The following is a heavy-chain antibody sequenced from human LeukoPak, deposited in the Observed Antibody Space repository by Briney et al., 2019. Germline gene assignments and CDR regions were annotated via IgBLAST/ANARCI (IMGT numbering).Heavy chain of an antibody. CDR3: AKGLQLWAPIDY. CDR1: GFTFSGYG. V-gene: IGHV3-30*18. Sequence: GRSLRLSCAASGFTFSGYGMQWVCQAPGKGLEWVAVISYHGSNKYYADSVKGRFTISRDNSKNTLYLQMNSLRAEDTAVYYCAKGLQLWAPIDYWGQGTLVTVSS. CDR2: ISYHGSNK. J-gene: IGHJ4*02. D-gene: IGHD5-18*01.